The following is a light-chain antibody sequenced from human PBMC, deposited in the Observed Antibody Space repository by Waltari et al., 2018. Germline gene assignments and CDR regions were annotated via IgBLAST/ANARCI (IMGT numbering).Light chain of an antibody. J-gene: IGKJ1*01. Sequence: DIQVTQSPSTLSASVGDRVTITCRASQSIVVRLAWYQQKPGKVPRLLIQKASYLESGVPSRFSGSASWTAFTLTISSLQADDFATYYCLQYNSYPWTFGQGTTVEIK. CDR1: QSIVVR. V-gene: IGKV1-5*03. CDR2: KAS. CDR3: LQYNSYPWT.